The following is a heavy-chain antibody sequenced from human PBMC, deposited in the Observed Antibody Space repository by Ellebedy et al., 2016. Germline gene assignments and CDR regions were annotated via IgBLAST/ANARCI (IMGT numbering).Heavy chain of an antibody. CDR1: GFTLSDYS. CDR2: ITSSGDYI. V-gene: IGHV3-21*01. Sequence: GESLKISXAASGFTLSDYSMNWVRQAPGKGLEWVSSITSSGDYIYYADSVKGRFTISRDNAKNSVYLQMNSLRAEDTAVYYCARGVGGTSLNWFDPWGQGTLVTVSS. D-gene: IGHD3-16*01. J-gene: IGHJ5*02. CDR3: ARGVGGTSLNWFDP.